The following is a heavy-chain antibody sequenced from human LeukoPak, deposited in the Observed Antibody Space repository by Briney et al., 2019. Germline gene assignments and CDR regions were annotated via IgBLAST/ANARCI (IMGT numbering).Heavy chain of an antibody. Sequence: GASVKVSCKASGYTLTSYPISWVRQAPGQGLEWMGWITTYNGNTNYAQKLQDRVTMTTDTSTSTAYVDLRGLRSDDTAVYYCARGYDYGDYVGDFDYWGQGTLVTISS. J-gene: IGHJ4*02. CDR2: ITTYNGNT. CDR3: ARGYDYGDYVGDFDY. V-gene: IGHV1-18*01. D-gene: IGHD4-17*01. CDR1: GYTLTSYP.